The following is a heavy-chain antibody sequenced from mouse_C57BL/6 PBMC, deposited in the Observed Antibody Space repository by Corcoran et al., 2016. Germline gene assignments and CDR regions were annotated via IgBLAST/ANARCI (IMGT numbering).Heavy chain of an antibody. Sequence: EVQLKQSVAELVRTGDSVKLSCTASGFNIKNTYMHWVKQRPEQGLECIGRIDTANGNTKYAQKFQGKATITADTSSNTAYLQLSSLTSEYTAIYYCASLVATNKDAMVYCGQGTSFTVSS. CDR1: GFNIKNTY. CDR2: IDTANGNT. D-gene: IGHD1-1*01. V-gene: IGHV14-3*01. J-gene: IGHJ4*01. CDR3: ASLVATNKDAMVY.